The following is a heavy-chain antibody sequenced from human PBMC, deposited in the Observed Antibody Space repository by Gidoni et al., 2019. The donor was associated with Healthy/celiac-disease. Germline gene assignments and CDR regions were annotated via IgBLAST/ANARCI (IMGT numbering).Heavy chain of an antibody. D-gene: IGHD1-26*01. J-gene: IGHJ6*03. CDR3: ARVVSAEGYYYYYMDV. CDR2: IIPIFGTA. Sequence: QVQLVQSGAEVKKPGSSVKVPCKASGGTFSSYAISWVRQAPGQGLEWMGGIIPIFGTANYAQKFQGRVTMTADESTSTAYMELSSLRSEDTAVYYCARVVSAEGYYYYYMDVWGKGTTVTVSS. CDR1: GGTFSSYA. V-gene: IGHV1-69*01.